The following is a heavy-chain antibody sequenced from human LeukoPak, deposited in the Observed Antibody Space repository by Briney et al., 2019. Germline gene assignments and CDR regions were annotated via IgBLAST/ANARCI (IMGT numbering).Heavy chain of an antibody. J-gene: IGHJ5*02. V-gene: IGHV3-11*01. CDR1: GFTFSDYY. CDR3: ARDSQVLWFDP. D-gene: IGHD1-1*01. CDR2: ITSSGSTI. Sequence: GGSLRLSCAASGFTFSDYYMSWIRQAPGKGLEWVSYITSSGSTIYYADSVKGRFTISRDNAKNSLYLQMNSLRAEDTAVYYCARDSQVLWFDPWGQGTLVTVSS.